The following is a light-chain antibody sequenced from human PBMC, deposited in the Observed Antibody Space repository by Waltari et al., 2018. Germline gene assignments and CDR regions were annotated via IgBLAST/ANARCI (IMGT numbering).Light chain of an antibody. CDR2: EIN. Sequence: QSALTQPASVSGSPGQSITISCTGSSSDVGTYKFVSWYQQHPGKAPKLMIYEINQRPSGSSSRFSGSKVGNTAVLTISGLQTDDEADYYCCSYVTGDTWVFGGGTRVAVL. CDR3: CSYVTGDTWV. J-gene: IGLJ3*02. CDR1: SSDVGTYKF. V-gene: IGLV2-23*02.